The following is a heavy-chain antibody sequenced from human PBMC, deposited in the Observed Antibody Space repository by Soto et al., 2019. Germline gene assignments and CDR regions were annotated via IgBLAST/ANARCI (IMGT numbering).Heavy chain of an antibody. CDR3: TTLGP. J-gene: IGHJ5*02. D-gene: IGHD3-3*01. V-gene: IGHV1-69*02. CDR2: TAPMFKQT. CDR1: GITVGSFI. Sequence: QAQLVQSGAVVKKPGSSVVVSCKASGITVGSFIISWVRQAPGQGLEWMGKTAPMFKQTFYARRFEGRVTITADTSANTGYMEQTDLRFEDTAVYYCTTLGPWGQGTQVTVS.